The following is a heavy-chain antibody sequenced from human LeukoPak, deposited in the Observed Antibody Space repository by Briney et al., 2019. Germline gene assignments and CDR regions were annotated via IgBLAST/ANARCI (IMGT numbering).Heavy chain of an antibody. Sequence: GGSLRLSCAASGFTVGSNYMSWVRQAPGKGLEWVSVFYSGGDRYYTDSVKGRFTISRDNSKNTLYLQMNSLRVEDTAVFYCVRHSYDGYYFAYWGQGTLVTVSS. J-gene: IGHJ4*02. D-gene: IGHD3-16*01. CDR3: VRHSYDGYYFAY. CDR2: FYSGGDR. V-gene: IGHV3-53*01. CDR1: GFTVGSNY.